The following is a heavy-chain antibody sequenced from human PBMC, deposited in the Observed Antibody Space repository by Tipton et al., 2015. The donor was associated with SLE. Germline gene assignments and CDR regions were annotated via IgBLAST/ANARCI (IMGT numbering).Heavy chain of an antibody. V-gene: IGHV3-33*01. CDR3: ARRLSGSYPLDV. CDR2: IWYDGSNK. D-gene: IGHD1-26*01. J-gene: IGHJ6*02. Sequence: LEWVAVIWYDGSNKYYADSVKGRFTISRDNSKNSLYLQMNSLRAEDTAVYYCARRLSGSYPLDVWGQGTTVTVSS.